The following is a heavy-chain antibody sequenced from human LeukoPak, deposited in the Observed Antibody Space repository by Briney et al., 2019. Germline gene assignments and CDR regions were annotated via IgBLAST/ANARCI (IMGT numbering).Heavy chain of an antibody. CDR2: IHYSGST. CDR1: GGSISNYY. V-gene: IGHV4-59*12. CDR3: ARGERKYYDFWSGYYAFDY. J-gene: IGHJ4*02. Sequence: SETLSLTCTVSGGSISNYYWSWIRQPPGKGLEWIGYIHYSGSTNYNPSLKSRVTISVDTSKNQFSLKLSSVTAADTAVYYCARGERKYYDFWSGYYAFDYWGQGTLVTVSS. D-gene: IGHD3-3*01.